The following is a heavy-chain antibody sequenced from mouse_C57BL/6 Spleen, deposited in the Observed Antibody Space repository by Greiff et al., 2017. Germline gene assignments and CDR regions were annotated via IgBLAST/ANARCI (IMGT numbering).Heavy chain of an antibody. Sequence: VKLQESGAELVKPGASVKISCKASGYAFSSYWMNWVKQRPGKGLEWIGQIYPGDGDTNYNGKFKGKATLTADKSSSTAYMQLSSLTSEDSAVYFCARSPDSYYYAMDYWGQGTSVTVSS. J-gene: IGHJ4*01. CDR2: IYPGDGDT. V-gene: IGHV1-80*01. CDR3: ARSPDSYYYAMDY. CDR1: GYAFSSYW.